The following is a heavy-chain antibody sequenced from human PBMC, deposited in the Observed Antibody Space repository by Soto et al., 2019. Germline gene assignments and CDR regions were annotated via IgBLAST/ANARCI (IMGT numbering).Heavy chain of an antibody. CDR1: GYTFTSYG. D-gene: IGHD2-21*01. CDR2: INTHNGNT. V-gene: IGHV1-18*01. Sequence: ASVKVSCKASGYTFTSYGISWVRHAPGQGLEWLGWINTHNGNTNYAQNLQGRVIMTADTSTSTAYMELRSLRSDDTALYYCAKDRKKTLIVVHTPFDLWGRGTQVTVSS. CDR3: AKDRKKTLIVVHTPFDL. J-gene: IGHJ4*02.